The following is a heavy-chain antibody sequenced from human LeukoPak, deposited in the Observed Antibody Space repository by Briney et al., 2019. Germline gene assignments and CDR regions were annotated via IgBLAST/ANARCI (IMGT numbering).Heavy chain of an antibody. CDR3: VRLYDDYTNGHFDS. CDR2: ISSSSYI. CDR1: GFTFSSYS. Sequence: GGSLRLSCAAPGFTFSSYSMNWVRQAPGKGLEWVSSISSSSYIYYADSVKGRFTISRDNAKNSLYLQLNSLRAEDTAVYYCVRLYDDYTNGHFDSWGQGTLVTVSS. J-gene: IGHJ4*02. V-gene: IGHV3-21*01. D-gene: IGHD4-11*01.